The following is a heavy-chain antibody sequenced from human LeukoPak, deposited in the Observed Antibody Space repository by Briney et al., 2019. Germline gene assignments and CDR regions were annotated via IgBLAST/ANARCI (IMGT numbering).Heavy chain of an antibody. CDR1: GFTFSRHG. CDR3: AHHGGGTIRIAAFDI. J-gene: IGHJ3*02. CDR2: ISPSGGIK. Sequence: GGSLRLSCVASGFTFSRHGMNWVRQAPGKGLEWVSGISPSGGIKYYVDSVKGRFTVSRDNSKNTLYLQINSLRDEDTAVYYCAHHGGGTIRIAAFDIWGQGTMVTVSS. V-gene: IGHV3-23*01. D-gene: IGHD3-3*01.